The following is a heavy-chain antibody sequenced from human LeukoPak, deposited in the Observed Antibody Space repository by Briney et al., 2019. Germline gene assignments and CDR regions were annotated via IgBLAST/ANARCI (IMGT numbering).Heavy chain of an antibody. CDR3: ARNLGAFDI. V-gene: IGHV4-39*01. CDR1: GGSISSSSYY. D-gene: IGHD3-16*01. Sequence: TSETLSLTCTVSGGSISSSSYYWGWIRQPPGKGLEWIGSIYYSGSTYYNPSLKSRVTISVDTSKNQFSLKLSSVTAADTAVYYCARNLGAFDIWGQGTMVTVSS. J-gene: IGHJ3*02. CDR2: IYYSGST.